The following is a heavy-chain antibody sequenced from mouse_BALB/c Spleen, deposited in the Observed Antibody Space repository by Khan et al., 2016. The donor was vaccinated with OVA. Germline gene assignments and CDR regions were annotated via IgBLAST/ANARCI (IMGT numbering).Heavy chain of an antibody. V-gene: IGHV3-2*02. Sequence: EVKLLESGPGLVKPSQSLSLTCTVTGYSITSEYAWNWIRQFPGNKLEWMGYINYSGNTRFNPSLKSRTSITRDTSKNQFFLQLNSVTTEDTATYYGERKDYYGEGPFPYWGQGTLVTVSA. J-gene: IGHJ3*01. CDR2: INYSGNT. CDR1: GYSITSEYA. CDR3: ERKDYYGEGPFPY. D-gene: IGHD2-13*01.